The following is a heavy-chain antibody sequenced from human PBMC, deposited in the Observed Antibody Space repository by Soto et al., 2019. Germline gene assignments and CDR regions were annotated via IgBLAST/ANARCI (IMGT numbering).Heavy chain of an antibody. CDR1: GFTFSSYA. Sequence: GGSLRLSCAASGFTFSSYAMHWVRQAPGKGLEWVAVISYDGSNKYYADSVKGRFTISRDNSKNTLYLQMNSLRAEDTAVYYCARDLVCCSSTSYSKARKNYGMDVWGQGTTVTVSS. V-gene: IGHV3-30-3*01. J-gene: IGHJ6*02. CDR3: ARDLVCCSSTSYSKARKNYGMDV. CDR2: ISYDGSNK. D-gene: IGHD2-2*01.